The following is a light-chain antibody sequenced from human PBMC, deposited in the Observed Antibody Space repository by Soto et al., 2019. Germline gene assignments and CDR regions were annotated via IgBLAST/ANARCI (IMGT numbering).Light chain of an antibody. CDR1: SSDVGGYNY. CDR2: EVS. J-gene: IGLJ2*01. V-gene: IGLV2-14*01. Sequence: QSALPQPASGSGSPGQSITISCTGTSSDVGGYNYVSWYQQHPGKAPKLMIYEVSNRPSGVSNRFSGSKSGNTASLTISGLQDEDEADYYCSSYTSSSTVVFGGGTKLTVL. CDR3: SSYTSSSTVV.